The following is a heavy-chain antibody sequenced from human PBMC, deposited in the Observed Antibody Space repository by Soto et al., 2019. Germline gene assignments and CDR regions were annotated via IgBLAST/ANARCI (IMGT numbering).Heavy chain of an antibody. V-gene: IGHV6-1*01. CDR3: ARAHMVVVPAAIGAPYYYYGMDV. CDR2: TYYRSKWYN. D-gene: IGHD2-2*01. J-gene: IGHJ6*02. CDR1: GDSVSSNSAA. Sequence: SQTLSLTCAISGDSVSSNSAAWNWIRQSPSRGLEWLGRTYYRSKWYNDYAVSVKSRLTINPDTSKNQFSLQLNSVTPEDTAVYYCARAHMVVVPAAIGAPYYYYGMDVWGQGTTVTVSS.